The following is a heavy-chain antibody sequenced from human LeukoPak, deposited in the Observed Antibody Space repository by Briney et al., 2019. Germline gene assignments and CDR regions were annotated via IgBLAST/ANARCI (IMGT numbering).Heavy chain of an antibody. CDR3: ARRKGAYSYYYYYMDV. V-gene: IGHV4-39*01. CDR1: GGSISSSSYY. D-gene: IGHD4/OR15-4a*01. CDR2: IYYSGST. Sequence: PSETLSLTCTVSGGSISSSSYYWGWIRQPPGKGLEWIGSIYYSGSTYYNPSLKSRVTISVDTSRNQFSLKLSSVTAADTAVYYCARRKGAYSYYYYYMDVWGKGTPVTVSS. J-gene: IGHJ6*03.